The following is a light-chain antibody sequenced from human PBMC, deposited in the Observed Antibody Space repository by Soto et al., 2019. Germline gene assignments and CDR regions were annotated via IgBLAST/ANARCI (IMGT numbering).Light chain of an antibody. J-gene: IGKJ1*01. V-gene: IGKV3-11*01. CDR3: QQRSNWRPWT. CDR1: QSVSSY. Sequence: EIVLTQSPATLSLSPGERATLSCRASQSVSSYLAWYQQKPGQAPRLLIYDASNRATGIPARFSGSGSGTDFTLTSSSLEPEDFAVYYCQQRSNWRPWTFGQGTKVEIK. CDR2: DAS.